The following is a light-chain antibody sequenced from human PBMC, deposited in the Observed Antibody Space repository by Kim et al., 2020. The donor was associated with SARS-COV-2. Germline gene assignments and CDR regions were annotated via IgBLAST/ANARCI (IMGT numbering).Light chain of an antibody. CDR1: KLGDKY. J-gene: IGLJ3*02. CDR2: QDS. CDR3: QAWDSSTAV. Sequence: VSPGQTASITCSGDKLGDKYACWYQQKPGQSPVLVIYQDSKRPSGIPERFSGSNSGNTATLTISGTQAMDEADYYCQAWDSSTAVFGGGTQLAVL. V-gene: IGLV3-1*01.